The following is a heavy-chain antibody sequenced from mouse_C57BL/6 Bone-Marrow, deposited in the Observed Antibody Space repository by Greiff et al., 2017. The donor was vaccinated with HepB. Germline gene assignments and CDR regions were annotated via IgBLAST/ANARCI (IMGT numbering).Heavy chain of an antibody. V-gene: IGHV5-4*03. CDR3: ARKLGAY. D-gene: IGHD4-1*01. Sequence: EVKLVESGGGLVKPGGSLKLSCAASGFTFSSYAMSWVRQTPEKRLEWVATISDGGSYTYYPDNVKGRFTISRDNAKNNLYLQMSHLKSEDTAMYYCARKLGAYWGQGTLVTVSA. CDR2: ISDGGSYT. J-gene: IGHJ3*01. CDR1: GFTFSSYA.